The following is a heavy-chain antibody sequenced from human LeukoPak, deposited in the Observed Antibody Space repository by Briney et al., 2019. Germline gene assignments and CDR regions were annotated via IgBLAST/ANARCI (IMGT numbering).Heavy chain of an antibody. CDR1: GGSFSGYY. Sequence: SETLSLTCAVYGGSFSGYYWSWIRQPPGKGLEWIGEINHSGSTNYNPSLKSRVTISVDTSKNQFSLKPSSVTAADTAVYYCASVLETDYDFWINYWGQGTLVTVSS. V-gene: IGHV4-34*01. CDR2: INHSGST. CDR3: ASVLETDYDFWINY. D-gene: IGHD3-3*01. J-gene: IGHJ4*02.